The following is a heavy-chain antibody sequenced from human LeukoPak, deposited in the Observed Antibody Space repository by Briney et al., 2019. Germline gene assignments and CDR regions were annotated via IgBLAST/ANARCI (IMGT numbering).Heavy chain of an antibody. CDR3: ARGPIVIVPAATFDY. D-gene: IGHD2-2*01. CDR1: GGSVSSSTYY. CDR2: IYYSGST. J-gene: IGHJ4*02. V-gene: IGHV4-39*07. Sequence: SETLSLTCTVSGGSVSSSTYYWGWIRQPPGKGLEWIGSIYYSGSTYYNPSLKSRVTISLDTSKNQFSLKLSSVTAADTAVYYCARGPIVIVPAATFDYWGQGALVTVPS.